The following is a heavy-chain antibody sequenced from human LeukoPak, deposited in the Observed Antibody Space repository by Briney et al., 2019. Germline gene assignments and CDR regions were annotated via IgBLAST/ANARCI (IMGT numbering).Heavy chain of an antibody. Sequence: SETLSLTCTVSGYSISSGYYWGWIRQPAGKGLEWIGRIYTSGNTNYNPSLKSRVTMSVDTSKNQFSLKLSSVTAADTAVYYCARAGAMDPYYYYYYMDVWGKGTTVTISS. J-gene: IGHJ6*03. CDR3: ARAGAMDPYYYYYYMDV. V-gene: IGHV4-4*07. D-gene: IGHD5-18*01. CDR2: IYTSGNT. CDR1: GYSISSGYY.